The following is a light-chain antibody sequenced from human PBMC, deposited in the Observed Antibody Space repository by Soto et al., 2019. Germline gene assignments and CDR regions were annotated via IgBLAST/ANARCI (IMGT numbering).Light chain of an antibody. CDR2: GAS. CDR3: QQYDSSPRT. Sequence: IVMTQSPATLSVSPGESATLSCRASQSVSSNLGWYQQKPGQAPRPLIYGASTRATGITARFSGSGSGTDFTLTISRLEPEDFAVYWCQQYDSSPRTFGQGTKVDIK. CDR1: QSVSSN. J-gene: IGKJ1*01. V-gene: IGKV3-15*01.